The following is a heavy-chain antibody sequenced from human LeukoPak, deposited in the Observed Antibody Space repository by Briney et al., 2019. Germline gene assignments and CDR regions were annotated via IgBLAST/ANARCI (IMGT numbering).Heavy chain of an antibody. CDR3: AKGQELDDGVFDS. CDR1: GFTFTSIA. Sequence: PGESLKISCAASGFTFTSIAMTWVRQAPGKGLEWVSTIRGTGDSTHYADSVKGRFIISRDKSKNMLYLQMNGLRAEDTAIYYCAKGQELDDGVFDSWGQGTLVTVSS. J-gene: IGHJ4*02. D-gene: IGHD1-1*01. CDR2: IRGTGDST. V-gene: IGHV3-23*01.